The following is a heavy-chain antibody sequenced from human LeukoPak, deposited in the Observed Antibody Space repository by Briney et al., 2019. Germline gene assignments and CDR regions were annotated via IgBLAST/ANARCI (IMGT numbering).Heavy chain of an antibody. D-gene: IGHD5-12*01. Sequence: SQTLSLTCAISGDSVSTNSAAWNWIRQSPSRGLEWVGRTSYRSKWYNDYAVSVKSRITINPDTSKNQFSLQLNSVTPEDTAVYYGARDKGGSGYDHLDSWGQGTLVTVSS. CDR2: TSYRSKWYN. J-gene: IGHJ4*02. CDR3: ARDKGGSGYDHLDS. CDR1: GDSVSTNSAA. V-gene: IGHV6-1*01.